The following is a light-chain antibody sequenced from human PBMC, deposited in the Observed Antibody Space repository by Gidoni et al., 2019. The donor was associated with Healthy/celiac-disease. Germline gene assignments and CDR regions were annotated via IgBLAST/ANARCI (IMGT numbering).Light chain of an antibody. CDR1: QGISSY. V-gene: IGKV1-9*01. Sequence: DIQLTQSPSFLSASVGDRVTIPCRASQGISSYVAWYQQKPGKAPKLLIYAASTLQSGVPSRFSGSGSGTEFTLTISSLQPEDFATYYCQQLNSYPRTFGQGTKVEIK. CDR2: AAS. CDR3: QQLNSYPRT. J-gene: IGKJ1*01.